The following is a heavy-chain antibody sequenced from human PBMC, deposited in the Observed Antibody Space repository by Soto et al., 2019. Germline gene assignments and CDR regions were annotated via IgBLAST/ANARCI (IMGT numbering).Heavy chain of an antibody. J-gene: IGHJ6*02. CDR1: GFTFSTYG. CDR3: AKALLRPGRAYGMDV. V-gene: IGHV3-30*18. Sequence: QVQLVESGGGVVQPGRSLRLSCAASGFTFSTYGMHWVRQAPGKGLEWVAVISYDGSNKYYADSVKGRFTISRDNSKNTLYLQMNSLRPEDTAVYYCAKALLRPGRAYGMDVWGQGTTVTVSS. D-gene: IGHD6-25*01. CDR2: ISYDGSNK.